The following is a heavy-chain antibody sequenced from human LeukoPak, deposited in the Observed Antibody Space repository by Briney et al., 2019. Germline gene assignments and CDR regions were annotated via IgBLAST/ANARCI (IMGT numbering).Heavy chain of an antibody. CDR2: IRYDGSNK. CDR3: AKAIHSSSSGVVDY. J-gene: IGHJ4*02. D-gene: IGHD6-6*01. CDR1: GFIFSNYA. V-gene: IGHV3-30*02. Sequence: PGGSLRLSCAASGFIFSNYAMYWVRQAPGKGLEWVTFIRYDGSNKYYAESVKGRFTISRDNSKNTLYLQMNSLRAEDTAVYYCAKAIHSSSSGVVDYWGQGTLVTVSS.